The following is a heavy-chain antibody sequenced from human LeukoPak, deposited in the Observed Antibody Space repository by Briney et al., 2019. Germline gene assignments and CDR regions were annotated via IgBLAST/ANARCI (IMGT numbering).Heavy chain of an antibody. D-gene: IGHD3-16*01. Sequence: GGSLRLSCAASGFTFDDYAMHWVRQAPGKGLEWVSGISWNSGSIGYADSVKGRFTISRDNAKNSLYLQMNSLRAEDMALYYCAKSEAQGGYFDYWGQGTLVTVSS. CDR2: ISWNSGSI. CDR3: AKSEAQGGYFDY. V-gene: IGHV3-9*03. CDR1: GFTFDDYA. J-gene: IGHJ4*02.